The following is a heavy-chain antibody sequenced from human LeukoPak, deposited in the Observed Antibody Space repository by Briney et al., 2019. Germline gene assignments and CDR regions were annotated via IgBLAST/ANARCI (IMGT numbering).Heavy chain of an antibody. J-gene: IGHJ4*02. D-gene: IGHD3-10*01. V-gene: IGHV4-59*01. Sequence: PSETLSLTCTVSGGSISSYYWSWIRQPPGKGLEWIGYIYYSGSTNYNPSLKSRVTISVDTSKNQFSLKLSSVTAADTAVYYCARGERSITMVRGVMGVNWGQGTLVTVSS. CDR3: ARGERSITMVRGVMGVN. CDR2: IYYSGST. CDR1: GGSISSYY.